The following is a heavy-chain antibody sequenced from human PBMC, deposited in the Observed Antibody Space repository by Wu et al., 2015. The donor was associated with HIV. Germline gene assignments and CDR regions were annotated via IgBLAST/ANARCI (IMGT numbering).Heavy chain of an antibody. Sequence: QVQLVQSGAEVKKPGSSVKVSCKASGDTFSRYTLNWVRQAPGQGLEWMGIINPSGGSTNYAQKFQGRVTMTRDTSTSTVYMELSSLRSEDTAVYYCARVDYGDYLPRYWGQGTLVTVSS. CDR1: GDTFSRYT. CDR3: ARVDYGDYLPRY. CDR2: INPSGGST. D-gene: IGHD4-17*01. J-gene: IGHJ4*02. V-gene: IGHV1-46*01.